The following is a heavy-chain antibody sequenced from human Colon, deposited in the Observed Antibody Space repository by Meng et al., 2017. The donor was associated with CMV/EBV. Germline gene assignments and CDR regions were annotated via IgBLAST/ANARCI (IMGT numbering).Heavy chain of an antibody. CDR2: IKSKTYSATT. Sequence: GGSLRPSCTASGFTFNNAWMSWVRQAPGKGLEWVGRIKSKTYSATTDYAAPVTGRFTISRDDSINTLYLQMDSLKTEDTAIYDCTTDPIVDYDFWGHGFNYWGQGILVTVSS. CDR3: TTDPIVDYDFWGHGFNY. J-gene: IGHJ4*02. CDR1: GFTFNNAW. V-gene: IGHV3-15*01. D-gene: IGHD3-3*01.